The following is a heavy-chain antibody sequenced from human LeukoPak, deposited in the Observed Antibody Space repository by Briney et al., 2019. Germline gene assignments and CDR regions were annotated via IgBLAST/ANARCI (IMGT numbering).Heavy chain of an antibody. CDR1: GGSISSYY. J-gene: IGHJ4*02. V-gene: IGHV4-59*08. D-gene: IGHD6-13*01. Sequence: PSETLSLTCTVSGGSISSYYWSWIRQPPGKGLEWIGYIYDSGSTNYNPSLKSRVTISVDTSKNQFSLKLSSVTAADTAVYYCARVYSSSSLGPWGQGTLVTVSS. CDR3: ARVYSSSSLGP. CDR2: IYDSGST.